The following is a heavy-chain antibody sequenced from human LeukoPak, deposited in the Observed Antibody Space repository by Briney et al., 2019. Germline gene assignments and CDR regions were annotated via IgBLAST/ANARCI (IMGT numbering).Heavy chain of an antibody. J-gene: IGHJ5*02. CDR3: ARGIRNWLEP. CDR2: IYYSGST. V-gene: IGHV4-31*03. Sequence: SETLSLTCTVSGGSISSGGYYWSWIRQHPGKGLEWIGYIYYSGSTYYNPSLKSRVTISVDTSKNQFSLSLKSVTAADTAVYYCARGIRNWLEPWGQGTLVTVSS. CDR1: GGSISSGGYY. D-gene: IGHD2-21*01.